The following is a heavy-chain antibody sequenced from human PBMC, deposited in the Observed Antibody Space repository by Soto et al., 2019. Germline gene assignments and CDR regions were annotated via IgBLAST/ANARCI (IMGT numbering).Heavy chain of an antibody. D-gene: IGHD6-6*01. V-gene: IGHV1-69*12. J-gene: IGHJ6*02. CDR1: GGTFSTYV. CDR2: IIPNFGIA. CDR3: ALSRSSHIPFA. Sequence: QVQLVQSGAEVKKSGSSVKVSCKASGGTFSTYVVSWVRQAPGKGLEWMGGIIPNFGIATYEQKLQDRVTITADESTSTAYMELHSLGSGDTAVYYWALSRSSHIPFAWGQGTTVIVSS.